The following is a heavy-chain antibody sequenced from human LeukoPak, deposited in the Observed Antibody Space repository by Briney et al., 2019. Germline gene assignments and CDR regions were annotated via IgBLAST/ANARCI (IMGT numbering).Heavy chain of an antibody. D-gene: IGHD7-27*01. J-gene: IGHJ4*02. V-gene: IGHV3-53*01. CDR2: IYSGGTT. CDR1: GFTVGNSF. CDR3: AKTGGPWD. Sequence: GGSLRLSCAASGFTVGNSFMTWVRQAPGKGLEWVSVIYSGGTTYYTDSVKGRFTISRDNSKSTLHLQMNSLRAEDTAVYYCAKTGGPWDWGQGTLVTVSS.